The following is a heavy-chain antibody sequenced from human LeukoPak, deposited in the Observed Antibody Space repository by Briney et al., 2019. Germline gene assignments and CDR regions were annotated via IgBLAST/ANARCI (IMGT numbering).Heavy chain of an antibody. CDR1: GYTFTGYY. J-gene: IGHJ3*02. Sequence: ASVKVSCKASGYTFTGYYMHWVRQAPGQGLEWMGWINPSSGGTNYAQKFQGRVTMTRDTSISTAYMELSRLRSDDTAVYYCARGGRRDGYNKDAFDIWGQGTMVTVSS. V-gene: IGHV1-2*02. CDR3: ARGGRRDGYNKDAFDI. CDR2: INPSSGGT. D-gene: IGHD5-24*01.